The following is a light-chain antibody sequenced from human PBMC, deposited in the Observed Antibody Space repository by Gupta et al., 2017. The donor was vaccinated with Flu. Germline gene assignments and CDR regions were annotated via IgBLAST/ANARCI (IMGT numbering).Light chain of an antibody. CDR2: QVT. CDR3: SSDASSDNLV. V-gene: IGLV2-8*01. CDR1: SRDVGGHSY. Sequence: VTISCNGTSRDVGGHSYDAGYQQHAATARNLMIFQVTQRSAGVAGGFSGSKSGNTASLTVSGLPAEDEADYYCSSDASSDNLVFGGGTKVTVL. J-gene: IGLJ3*02.